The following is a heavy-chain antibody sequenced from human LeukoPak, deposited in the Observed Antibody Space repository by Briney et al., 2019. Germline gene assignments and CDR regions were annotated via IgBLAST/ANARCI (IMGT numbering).Heavy chain of an antibody. CDR1: GASINTYY. J-gene: IGHJ5*02. CDR2: LYYSGSN. V-gene: IGHV4-59*01. D-gene: IGHD1-1*01. Sequence: SDTLSLTCTVSGASINTYYWSWIRQPPGKGLQWIAYLYYSGSNNFNPSLKSRLTISVDTSKNQFSLKLSSVTAADTAVYYCAREGTSGTHLNWFDPWGQGTLVTVSS. CDR3: AREGTSGTHLNWFDP.